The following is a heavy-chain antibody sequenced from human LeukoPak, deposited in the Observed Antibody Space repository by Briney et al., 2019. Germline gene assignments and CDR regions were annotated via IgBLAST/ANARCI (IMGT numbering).Heavy chain of an antibody. J-gene: IGHJ4*02. D-gene: IGHD6-19*01. CDR3: AKSSLQVTAVADRFDY. CDR2: ISYHGGNE. CDR1: GFTFSSYG. Sequence: GGSLRLSCAASGFTFSSYGMHWVRQAPGKGLEWVARISYHGGNEYYADSVKGRFTISRDNSKNTLYLQMNSLRVEDTAVYYCAKSSLQVTAVADRFDYWGQGTLVTVSS. V-gene: IGHV3-30*18.